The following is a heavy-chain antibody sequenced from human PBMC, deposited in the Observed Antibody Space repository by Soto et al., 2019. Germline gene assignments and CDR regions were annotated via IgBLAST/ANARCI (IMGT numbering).Heavy chain of an antibody. D-gene: IGHD4-17*01. CDR1: GFTFSTYG. CDR2: ISYDGSNK. J-gene: IGHJ4*02. V-gene: IGHV3-30*18. CDR3: AKDVSGDYDYFDY. Sequence: QVQLVESGGGVVQPGRSLRLSCAASGFTFSTYGMHWVRQAPGKGLEWVAIISYDGSNKYYADSVKGRFTISRDHSKNTLYLQMNSLRGEDTAVNCCAKDVSGDYDYFDYWGQGTLVTVSS.